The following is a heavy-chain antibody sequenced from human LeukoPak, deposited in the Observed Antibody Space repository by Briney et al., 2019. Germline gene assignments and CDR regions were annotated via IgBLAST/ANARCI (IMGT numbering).Heavy chain of an antibody. D-gene: IGHD3-22*01. V-gene: IGHV4-34*01. CDR3: ALYYYDSSGYYYFDY. Sequence: SETLSLTCAVYGGSFSGYYWSWIRQPPGKGLEWIGEINHSGSTNYNPSLKSRVTISVDTSKNQFSLKLCSVTAADTAVYYCALYYYDSSGYYYFDYWGQGTLVTVSS. J-gene: IGHJ4*02. CDR2: INHSGST. CDR1: GGSFSGYY.